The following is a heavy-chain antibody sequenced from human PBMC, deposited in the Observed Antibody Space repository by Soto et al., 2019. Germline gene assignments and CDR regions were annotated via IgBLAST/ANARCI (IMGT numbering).Heavy chain of an antibody. CDR1: GYTFTNYW. J-gene: IGHJ6*02. V-gene: IGHV5-51*01. CDR2: IYPGDSDT. CDR3: AASIFYYGMDV. Sequence: GESLKISCKGSGYTFTNYWIGWVRQMPGKGLEWMGIIYPGDSDTKYNPSFQGQVTISADKSITTTYLRWTSLKASDTAIYYCAASIFYYGMDVWGRGTTVTVSS.